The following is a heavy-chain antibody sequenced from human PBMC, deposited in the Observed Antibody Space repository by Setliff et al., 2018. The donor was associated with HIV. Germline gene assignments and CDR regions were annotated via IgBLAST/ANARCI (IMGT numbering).Heavy chain of an antibody. D-gene: IGHD3-16*01. J-gene: IGHJ4*02. CDR2: FDPEDGPDDGQT. CDR3: SSRRGSYAIDN. CDR1: GSSLTELS. V-gene: IGHV1-24*01. Sequence: ASVKVSCKVSGSSLTELSIHWVRQTPGKGLQWMGGFDPEDGPDDGQTIYAQKFQGRVSITTDESTSTAYMELTSLKSEDTAVYCASSRRGSYAIDNRGQGTLVTVSS.